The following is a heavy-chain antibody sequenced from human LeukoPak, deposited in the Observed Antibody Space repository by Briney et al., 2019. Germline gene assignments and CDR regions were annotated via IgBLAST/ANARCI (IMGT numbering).Heavy chain of an antibody. V-gene: IGHV4-34*01. CDR1: GGSFSGYL. CDR3: AGGPRESYYNWFDP. D-gene: IGHD3-10*01. J-gene: IGHJ5*02. CDR2: INHSGSA. Sequence: PSETLSLTCGVYGGSFSGYLWNSIRRPPGKGLGWLGGINHSGSANYHPSLKSRVTISVDTSKNQVSLSLSSVTAADTAVYYCAGGPRESYYNWFDPWGQGTLVTVSS.